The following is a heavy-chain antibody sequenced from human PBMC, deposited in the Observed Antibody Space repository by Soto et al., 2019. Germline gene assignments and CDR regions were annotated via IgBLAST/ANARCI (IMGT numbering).Heavy chain of an antibody. CDR2: ISAGNGNT. CDR1: GYTFTSYG. J-gene: IGHJ6*02. CDR3: ARESITMVRGVIIRGGMDV. D-gene: IGHD3-10*01. Sequence: ASVKVSCKASGYTFTSYGISWVRQAPGQGLEWMGWISAGNGNTKYSQKFQGRVTITRDTSASTAYMELSSLRSEDTAVYYCARESITMVRGVIIRGGMDVWGQGTTVTVSS. V-gene: IGHV1-18*01.